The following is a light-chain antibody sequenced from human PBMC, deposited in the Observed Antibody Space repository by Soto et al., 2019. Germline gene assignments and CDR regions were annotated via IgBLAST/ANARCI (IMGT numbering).Light chain of an antibody. CDR3: QSYDSSLSAYV. V-gene: IGLV1-40*01. CDR2: GNS. Sequence: QSVLTQPPSVSGAPGQRVTISCTGSSFNIGAGYDVHWYQQLPGTAPKLLIYGNSNRPSGVPDRFSGSKSGTSASLAITGLQAEDEADSYCQSYDSSLSAYVFGTGTKLTVL. J-gene: IGLJ1*01. CDR1: SFNIGAGYD.